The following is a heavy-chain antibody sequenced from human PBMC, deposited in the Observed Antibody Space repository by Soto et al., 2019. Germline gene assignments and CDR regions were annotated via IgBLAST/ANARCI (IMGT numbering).Heavy chain of an antibody. CDR3: AHALVELGDYSSSWRDNWFDP. D-gene: IGHD6-13*01. V-gene: IGHV2-5*01. Sequence: GPTLVNPTQTLTLPCTFSGFSLSTRVVGVGWIRHPQGQALEWLALIYWNDDKRYSPSMKSRLTITKDTSKNQVVLTMTNMDPVDKATYYCAHALVELGDYSSSWRDNWFDPWGQGTLVTVSS. CDR2: IYWNDDK. CDR1: GFSLSTRVVG. J-gene: IGHJ5*02.